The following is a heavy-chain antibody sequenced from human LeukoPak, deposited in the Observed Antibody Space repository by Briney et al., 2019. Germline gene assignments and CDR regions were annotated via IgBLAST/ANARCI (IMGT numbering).Heavy chain of an antibody. CDR2: ISCTSGAV. Sequence: PGGSLRLSCAASGFSFSRFGMNWVRQAPGKGLEWISHISCTSGAVYYADSVEGRFTISRDNAKNSLYLQMSSLRNEDTAIYYCTQKGGTDHWGQGTLVTVSS. CDR3: TQKGGTDH. V-gene: IGHV3-48*02. D-gene: IGHD2-15*01. CDR1: GFSFSRFG. J-gene: IGHJ5*02.